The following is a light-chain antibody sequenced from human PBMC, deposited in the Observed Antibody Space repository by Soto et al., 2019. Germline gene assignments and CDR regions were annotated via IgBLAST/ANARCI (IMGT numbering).Light chain of an antibody. CDR2: TGS. Sequence: DIQMTQSPSSVSASVGDRVSITCRASQGISNWLAWYQQKPGRAPKLLIYTGSSLQSGVPSRFSGTGSGTDFTLTISRLQPEDGATYYCQQANSFPLTFGGGTKVEIK. CDR1: QGISNW. V-gene: IGKV1-12*01. J-gene: IGKJ4*01. CDR3: QQANSFPLT.